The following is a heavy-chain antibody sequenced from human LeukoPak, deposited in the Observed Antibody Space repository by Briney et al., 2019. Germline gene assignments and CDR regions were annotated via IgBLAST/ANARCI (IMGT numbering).Heavy chain of an antibody. V-gene: IGHV1-69*05. CDR1: GGTFSSYA. CDR2: IIPIFGTA. J-gene: IGHJ5*02. D-gene: IGHD5-12*01. CDR3: ASGSGIDYNRFDP. Sequence: ASVKVSCKASGGTFSSYAISWVRQAPGQGLEWMGGIIPIFGTANYAQKFQGRVTITTDESTSTAYMELSSPRSEDTAVYYCASGSGIDYNRFDPWGQGTLVTVSS.